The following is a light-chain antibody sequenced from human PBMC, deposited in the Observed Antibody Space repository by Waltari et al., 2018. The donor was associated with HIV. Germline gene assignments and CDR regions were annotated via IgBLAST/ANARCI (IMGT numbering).Light chain of an antibody. CDR3: QQLNSYPLT. CDR2: AAS. J-gene: IGKJ4*01. CDR1: QGISSY. V-gene: IGKV1-9*01. Sequence: IQLTQSPSLLSASVGDRVTITCRASQGISSYLAWYQQKPGKAPNLLIYAASTLQYGVPSRFSGSGSGTEFTLTISSLQPEDFATYYCQQLNSYPLTFGGGTKVEIK.